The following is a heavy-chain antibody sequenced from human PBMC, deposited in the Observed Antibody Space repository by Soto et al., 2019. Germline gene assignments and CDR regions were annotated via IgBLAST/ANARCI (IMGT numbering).Heavy chain of an antibody. CDR1: GFTFSSYG. D-gene: IGHD2-15*01. CDR2: IWYDGSNK. J-gene: IGHJ4*02. CDR3: ARDLRRYCSGGSCYFDY. V-gene: IGHV3-33*01. Sequence: PGGSLRLSCAASGFTFSSYGMHWVRQAPGKGLEWVAVIWYDGSNKYYADSVKGRFTISRDNSKNTLYLQMNSLRAEDTAVYYCARDLRRYCSGGSCYFDYWGQGTLVTVSS.